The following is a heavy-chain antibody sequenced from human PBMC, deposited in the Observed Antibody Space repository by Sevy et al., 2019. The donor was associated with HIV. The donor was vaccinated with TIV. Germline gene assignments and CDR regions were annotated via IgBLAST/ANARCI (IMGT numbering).Heavy chain of an antibody. CDR1: GGSISSSSYY. CDR2: IYYSGSA. V-gene: IGHV4-39*01. Sequence: SETLSLTCTVSGGSISSSSYYWGWIRQPPGKGLEWNGSIYYSGSAYYNPSLKSRVTISVDTSKNQFSLKLSSVTAADTAVYYCARQDCSSTSCYRFDPWGQGTLVTVSS. CDR3: ARQDCSSTSCYRFDP. J-gene: IGHJ5*02. D-gene: IGHD2-2*02.